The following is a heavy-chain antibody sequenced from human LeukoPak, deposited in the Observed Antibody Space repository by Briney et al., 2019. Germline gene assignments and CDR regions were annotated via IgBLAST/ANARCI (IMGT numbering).Heavy chain of an antibody. CDR2: ISGSGGST. Sequence: GGSLRLSCAASGFTVSSNYMSWVRQAPGKGLEWVSAISGSGGSTYYADSVKGRFTISRDNSKNTLYLQMNSLRAEDAAVYYCAKDRRGSGSYYLNWFDPWGQGTLVTVSS. CDR1: GFTVSSNY. J-gene: IGHJ5*02. CDR3: AKDRRGSGSYYLNWFDP. D-gene: IGHD3-10*01. V-gene: IGHV3-23*01.